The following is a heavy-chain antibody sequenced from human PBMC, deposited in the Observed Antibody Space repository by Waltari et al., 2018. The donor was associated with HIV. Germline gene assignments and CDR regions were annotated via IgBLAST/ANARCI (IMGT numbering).Heavy chain of an antibody. J-gene: IGHJ4*02. CDR1: GFGFSSYA. D-gene: IGHD3-3*01. CDR3: VKGGGYYDSTGNVPFDY. Sequence: VQSLASGGGLVQSGGSLTLSCAASGFGFSSYAMIWVRQGPGKGLEWVSAIGGGGDRSYYVDSVKGRFTISRDNSKNTLSLQMNGLRAEDTAVYYCVKGGGYYDSTGNVPFDYWGQGSLVTVSS. CDR2: IGGGGDRS. V-gene: IGHV3-23*01.